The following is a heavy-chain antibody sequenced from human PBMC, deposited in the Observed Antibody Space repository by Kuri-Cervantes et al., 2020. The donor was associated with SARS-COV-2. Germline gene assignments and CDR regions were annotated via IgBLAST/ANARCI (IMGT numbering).Heavy chain of an antibody. J-gene: IGHJ4*02. CDR2: IYYSGST. CDR1: GGSISSSSYY. V-gene: IGHV4-39*01. CDR3: ARSGDYGGYYFDY. Sequence: SETMSPTSTVSGGSISSSSYYWGRIRHPPGKGLEWIGRIYYSGSTYYNPSLKSRVTISVDTSKNQFSLKLSSVTAADTAVYCCARSGDYGGYYFDYWGQGTLVTVSS. D-gene: IGHD4-23*01.